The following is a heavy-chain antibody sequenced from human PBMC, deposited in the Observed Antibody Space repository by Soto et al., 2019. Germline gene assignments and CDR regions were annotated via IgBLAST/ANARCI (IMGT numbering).Heavy chain of an antibody. CDR2: IIPIFGTA. D-gene: IGHD6-19*01. J-gene: IGHJ4*02. CDR1: GGTFSSYA. CDR3: ALVYSSGWSYYFDY. V-gene: IGHV1-69*13. Sequence: GASVKVSCKASGGTFSSYAISWVRQAPGQGLEWMGGIIPIFGTANYAQKFQGRVTITADESTSTAYMELSSLRSEDTAVYYCALVYSSGWSYYFDYWGQGTLVTVSS.